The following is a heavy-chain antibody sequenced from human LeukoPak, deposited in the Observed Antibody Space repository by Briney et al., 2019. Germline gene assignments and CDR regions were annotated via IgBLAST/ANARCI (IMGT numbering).Heavy chain of an antibody. Sequence: PSETLSLTCTVSGGSISSSSYYWGWIRQPPGKGLEWIGEINHSGGTNYNPSLESRVSISVDTSKNQSSLRLSSVTAADTAVYYCARRVAHRSLDYWGQGTLVTVSS. CDR2: INHSGGT. CDR1: GGSISSSSYY. J-gene: IGHJ4*02. CDR3: ARRVAHRSLDY. V-gene: IGHV4-39*07.